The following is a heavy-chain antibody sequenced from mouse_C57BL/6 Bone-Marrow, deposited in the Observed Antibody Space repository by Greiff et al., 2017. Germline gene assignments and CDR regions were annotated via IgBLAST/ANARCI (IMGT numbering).Heavy chain of an antibody. D-gene: IGHD2-1*01. CDR1: GYAFSSSW. J-gene: IGHJ4*01. CDR2: IYPGDGDT. V-gene: IGHV1-82*01. CDR3: ARRRIYYGNYGYAMDY. Sequence: VHLVESGPELVKPGASVKISCKASGYAFSSSWMNWVKQRPGKGLEWIGRIYPGDGDTNYNGKFKGKATLTADKSSSTAYMQLSSLTSEDSAVYFCARRRIYYGNYGYAMDYWGQGTSVTVSS.